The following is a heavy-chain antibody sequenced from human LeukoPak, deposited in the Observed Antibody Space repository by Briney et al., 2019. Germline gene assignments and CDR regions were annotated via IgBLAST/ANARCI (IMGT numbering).Heavy chain of an antibody. Sequence: SGTLSLTCAVYGGSFSGYYWSWIRQPPGKGLEWIGEINHSGSTNYNPSLKSRVTISVDTSKNQFSLKLSSVTAADTAVYYCARGWGVVVIRWFDPWGQGTLVTVSS. CDR2: INHSGST. D-gene: IGHD3-22*01. V-gene: IGHV4-34*01. CDR3: ARGWGVVVIRWFDP. CDR1: GGSFSGYY. J-gene: IGHJ5*02.